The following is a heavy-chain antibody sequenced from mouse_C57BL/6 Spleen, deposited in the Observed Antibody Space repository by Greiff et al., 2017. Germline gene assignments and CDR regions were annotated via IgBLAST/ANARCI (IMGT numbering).Heavy chain of an antibody. V-gene: IGHV1-19*01. CDR3: ARRGYYGTYYFDY. Sequence: VQLQQSGPVLVKPGASVKMSCKASGYTFTDYYMTWVKQSHGKSLEWIGVINPYNGGTSYNQKFKGKATLTVDKSSSTAYMGLNSLTSEVSAVYYCARRGYYGTYYFDYWGQGTTLTVSS. CDR1: GYTFTDYY. J-gene: IGHJ2*01. D-gene: IGHD1-1*02. CDR2: INPYNGGT.